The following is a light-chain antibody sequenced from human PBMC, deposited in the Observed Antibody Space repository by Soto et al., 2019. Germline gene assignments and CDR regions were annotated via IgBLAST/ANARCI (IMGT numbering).Light chain of an antibody. CDR2: KVS. CDR1: QSLVYSDGITH. V-gene: IGKV2-30*01. Sequence: DVVLTQSPLSLPVILGQPASISCRSSQSLVYSDGITHLSWLHQRPCQSPRRLIYKVSNRDSGVPDRFSGSGSVTAFTLKISRVEAEDVGVYYCMQGIHWPPYTFGQGTKLEIK. J-gene: IGKJ2*01. CDR3: MQGIHWPPYT.